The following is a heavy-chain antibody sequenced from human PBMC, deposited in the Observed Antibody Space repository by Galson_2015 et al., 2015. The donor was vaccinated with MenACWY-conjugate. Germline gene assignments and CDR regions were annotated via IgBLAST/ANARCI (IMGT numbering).Heavy chain of an antibody. CDR1: GFIFSSHP. Sequence: SLRLSCAASGFIFSSHPMNWVRQAPGKGLEWVSYISSSSSNINYADSVKGRFTISRDNAKNTLYLQMNSLTSEDTAVYYCARADVLFCWLSTYYFDYWGQGTPVTVSS. J-gene: IGHJ4*02. CDR3: ARADVLFCWLSTYYFDY. CDR2: ISSSSSNI. V-gene: IGHV3-21*05. D-gene: IGHD3-22*01.